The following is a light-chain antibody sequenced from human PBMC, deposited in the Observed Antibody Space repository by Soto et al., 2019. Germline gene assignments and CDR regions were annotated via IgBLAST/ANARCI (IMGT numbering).Light chain of an antibody. V-gene: IGLV1-40*01. CDR2: GNT. Sequence: QSVLTQPPSVSGAPGQRVTISCTGSSSNIGSTYDVQWYQQLPGTAPKLLIHGNTDRPSGVPDRFSGSKSGTSASLAITGLQADDESYYYCQSYDDRLSFHYLFATGPKVTVL. J-gene: IGLJ1*01. CDR1: SSNIGSTYD. CDR3: QSYDDRLSFHYL.